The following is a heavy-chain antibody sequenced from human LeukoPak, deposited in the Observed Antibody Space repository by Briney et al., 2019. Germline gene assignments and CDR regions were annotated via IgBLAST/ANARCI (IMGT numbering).Heavy chain of an antibody. D-gene: IGHD3-10*01. CDR3: AAQGSYYDY. Sequence: GGSLRLSCAASGFTFSSYEMNWVRQAPGKGLEWVSYISSSGSTIYYADSVKGRFTISRDNAKNSLYLQMNSLRAEDTAVYYCAAQGSYYDYWGQGTLVTVSS. CDR1: GFTFSSYE. CDR2: ISSSGSTI. V-gene: IGHV3-48*03. J-gene: IGHJ4*02.